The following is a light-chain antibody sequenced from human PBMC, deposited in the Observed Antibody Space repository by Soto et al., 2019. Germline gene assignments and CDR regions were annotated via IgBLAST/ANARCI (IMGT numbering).Light chain of an antibody. CDR3: QQRGNWHPPIS. Sequence: DMVMTQYPDHVAASLGERAKLXSTSSHSXFNXSXNKNSLAWYQQKVGLPPKLLIYWASTRESGVPDRFSGSGSLTDFTLTLSSLQPEDFAVYYCQQRGNWHPPISFGQVTRLEIK. CDR1: HSXFNXSXNKNS. V-gene: IGKV4-1*01. CDR2: WAS. J-gene: IGKJ5*01.